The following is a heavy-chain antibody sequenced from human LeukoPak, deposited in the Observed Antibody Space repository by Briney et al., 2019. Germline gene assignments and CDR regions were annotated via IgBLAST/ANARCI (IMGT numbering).Heavy chain of an antibody. CDR2: FDPEDGET. Sequence: ASVKVSCKVSGYTLTELSMHWVRQAPGKGLEWMGGFDPEDGETIYAQKFQGRVTMTEDTSTDTAYMELSSLRSEDTAVYYCATVLGVSSGWYVWSYYFDYWGQGTLVTVSS. CDR1: GYTLTELS. CDR3: ATVLGVSSGWYVWSYYFDY. J-gene: IGHJ4*02. V-gene: IGHV1-24*01. D-gene: IGHD6-19*01.